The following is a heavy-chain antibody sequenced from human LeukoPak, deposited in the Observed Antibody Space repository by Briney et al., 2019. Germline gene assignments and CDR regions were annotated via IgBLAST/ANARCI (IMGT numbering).Heavy chain of an antibody. Sequence: GSLRLSCAASGFTFSSYSMNWVRQAPGKGLEWVSSISSSSSYIYYADSVKGRFTISRDNAKNSLYLQMNSLRAEDTAVYYCARDHRYSSSWHDYWGQGALVTVSS. CDR2: ISSSSSYI. J-gene: IGHJ4*02. CDR3: ARDHRYSSSWHDY. CDR1: GFTFSSYS. V-gene: IGHV3-21*01. D-gene: IGHD6-13*01.